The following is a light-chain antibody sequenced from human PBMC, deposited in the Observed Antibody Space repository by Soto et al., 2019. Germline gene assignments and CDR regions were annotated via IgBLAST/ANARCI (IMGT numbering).Light chain of an antibody. CDR1: SSDVGDYDY. CDR3: SSYRSSNTLL. Sequence: QSALTQPASVSGSPGQSITISFTGTSSDVGDYDYVSWYQQYAGKAPKMMIYEVSNRHSGVSNRFSGSKSGNTASLTISGLQAEDEADYYCSSYRSSNTLLFGGGTKLTVL. J-gene: IGLJ2*01. CDR2: EVS. V-gene: IGLV2-14*01.